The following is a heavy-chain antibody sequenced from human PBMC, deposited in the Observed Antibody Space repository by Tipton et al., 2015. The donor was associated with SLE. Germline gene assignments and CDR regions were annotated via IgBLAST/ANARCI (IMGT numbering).Heavy chain of an antibody. D-gene: IGHD6-13*01. CDR2: IYYSGST. CDR3: AREADLGQQQQGYYFDY. Sequence: TLSLTCTVSGGSISSGSYYWSWIRQPAGKGLEWIGHIYYSGSTYYNPSLKSRATISVDTSKNQFSLKLSSVTAADTAVYYCAREADLGQQQQGYYFDYWGQGTLVTVSS. V-gene: IGHV4-61*09. J-gene: IGHJ4*02. CDR1: GGSISSGSYY.